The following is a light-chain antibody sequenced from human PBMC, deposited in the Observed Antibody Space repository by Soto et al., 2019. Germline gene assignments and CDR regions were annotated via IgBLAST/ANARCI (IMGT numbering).Light chain of an antibody. CDR2: DVT. CDR1: SSDIGGYKY. CDR3: SSYTSGSTRDV. J-gene: IGLJ1*01. V-gene: IGLV2-14*03. Sequence: QSVLTQPASVSGSPGQSITISCTGTSSDIGGYKYVSWYQQHPGKAPKIMIYDVTNRPSGVSNRFSGSKSGNTASLTISGLQAEDEADYYCSSYTSGSTRDVFGTGTKLTVL.